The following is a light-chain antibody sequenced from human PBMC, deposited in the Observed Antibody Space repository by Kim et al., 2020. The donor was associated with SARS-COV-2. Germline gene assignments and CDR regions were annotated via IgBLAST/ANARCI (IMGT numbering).Light chain of an antibody. Sequence: EIVLTQSPATLSLSPGERATLSCRASQSVSSYLAWYQQKPGQAPSLLIYDASNRATGIPARFGGSGSGTDFTLTISSLEPEDFAVYYCQQRSNWWTFGQGTKVDIK. CDR1: QSVSSY. CDR2: DAS. CDR3: QQRSNWWT. V-gene: IGKV3-11*01. J-gene: IGKJ1*01.